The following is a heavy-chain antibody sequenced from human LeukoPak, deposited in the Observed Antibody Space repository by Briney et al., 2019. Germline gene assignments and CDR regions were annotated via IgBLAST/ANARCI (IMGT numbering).Heavy chain of an antibody. CDR3: ARQYGRPFDY. Sequence: GESLKISCKGSGYRFSDSWIGWVRQMPGKGLEWMGIIYSGDSETRYSPSFQDQVTISADKSISTAYLQWSSLKATDTAMYYCARQYGRPFDYWGQGTLVTVSS. CDR2: IYSGDSET. CDR1: GYRFSDSW. J-gene: IGHJ4*02. V-gene: IGHV5-51*01. D-gene: IGHD4-17*01.